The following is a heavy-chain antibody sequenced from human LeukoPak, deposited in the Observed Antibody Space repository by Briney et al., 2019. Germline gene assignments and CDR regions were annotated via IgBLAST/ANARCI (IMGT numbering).Heavy chain of an antibody. CDR1: GGSISSYY. CDR2: IYTSGST. Sequence: SETLSLTCTVCGGSISSYYWSWIRQPAGKGLEWIGRIYTSGSTNYNPSLKSRVTMSVDTSKNQFSLKLSSVTAADTAVYYCASDLPYCSGGSCRTTSDYWGQGTLVTVSS. D-gene: IGHD2-15*01. J-gene: IGHJ4*02. CDR3: ASDLPYCSGGSCRTTSDY. V-gene: IGHV4-4*07.